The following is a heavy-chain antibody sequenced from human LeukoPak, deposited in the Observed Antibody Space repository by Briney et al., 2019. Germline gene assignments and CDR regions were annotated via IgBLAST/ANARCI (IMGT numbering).Heavy chain of an antibody. Sequence: PGGSLRLSCAASGFTFSVYSMNWVRQPPGMGLEWVSYITSNSATIQYADSVKGRFTIPRDNAKNSLSLQMNSLRDEDTAVYYCARSVGGHFDYWGQGMLVTVSS. J-gene: IGHJ4*02. D-gene: IGHD3-16*01. CDR3: ARSVGGHFDY. V-gene: IGHV3-48*02. CDR2: ITSNSATI. CDR1: GFTFSVYS.